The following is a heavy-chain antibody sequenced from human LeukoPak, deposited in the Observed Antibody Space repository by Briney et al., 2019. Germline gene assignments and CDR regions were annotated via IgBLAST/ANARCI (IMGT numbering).Heavy chain of an antibody. CDR1: GFTVSSNY. D-gene: IGHD1-26*01. J-gene: IGHJ3*02. Sequence: GSLRLSCAASGFTVSSNYMSWVRQAPGKGLEWVSVIYSGGSGGSTYYVDSVKGRFTISRDNSKNTLYLQMNSLRAEDTAVYYCARDSGSYYDAFDIWGQGTMVTVSS. CDR3: ARDSGSYYDAFDI. CDR2: IYSGGSGGST. V-gene: IGHV3-53*01.